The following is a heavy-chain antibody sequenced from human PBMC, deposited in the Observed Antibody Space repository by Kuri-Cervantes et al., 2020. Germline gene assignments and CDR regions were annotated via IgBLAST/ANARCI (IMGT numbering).Heavy chain of an antibody. Sequence: GGSLRLSCKGSGYSFTSYWIGWVRQMPGKGLEWMGIIYPGDSDTRYSPSFQGQVTISADKSISTAYLQWSSLKASDTAMYYCARHRNGDYGNYYGMDVWGQGTTVTVSS. CDR2: IYPGDSDT. CDR1: GYSFTSYW. CDR3: ARHRNGDYGNYYGMDV. V-gene: IGHV5-51*01. D-gene: IGHD4-17*01. J-gene: IGHJ6*02.